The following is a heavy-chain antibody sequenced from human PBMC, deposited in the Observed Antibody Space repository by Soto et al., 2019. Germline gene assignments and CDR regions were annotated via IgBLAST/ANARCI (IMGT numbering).Heavy chain of an antibody. CDR3: ARAESVGHPVGLDD. V-gene: IGHV4-31*03. Sequence: SETLSLTCTVSGGSISSGDYYWNWIRQHPGKGLEWIGYIYHRGSTKYNPSLKNRVTISVDTSKNQISLKLSSLSAADTAVYYCARAESVGHPVGLDDWGQGTPVTVSS. CDR2: IYHRGST. D-gene: IGHD1-26*01. J-gene: IGHJ4*02. CDR1: GGSISSGDYY.